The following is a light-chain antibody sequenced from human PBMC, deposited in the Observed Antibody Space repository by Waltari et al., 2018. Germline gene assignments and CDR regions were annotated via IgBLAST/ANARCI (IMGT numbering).Light chain of an antibody. J-gene: IGLJ3*02. CDR2: EVS. Sequence: QSALTQPPSVSGSPGQSVTLSCTGTSSDVVSYNRFSWYQQPPGTAPKLMIYEVSNLPSGVPDRVSGSKSCNTASLTISGLQAEDEADYYCSSYTSSSTHWVFGGGTKLTVL. CDR3: SSYTSSSTHWV. CDR1: SSDVVSYNR. V-gene: IGLV2-18*02.